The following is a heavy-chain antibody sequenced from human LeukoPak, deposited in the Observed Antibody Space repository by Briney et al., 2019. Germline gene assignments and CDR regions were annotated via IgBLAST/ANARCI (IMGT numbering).Heavy chain of an antibody. J-gene: IGHJ4*02. CDR2: IHSHGSSI. D-gene: IGHD2-15*01. Sequence: GGSLRLSCAASGFSFSDYYMIWIRQAPGRGLEDVSYIHSHGSSIHYADSVKGRFTISRDNANNSLFLQMNSLRAEDTAVYYCARTGQYCSGGTCYSGQFDFWGQGTLVTVSS. CDR1: GFSFSDYY. CDR3: ARTGQYCSGGTCYSGQFDF. V-gene: IGHV3-11*01.